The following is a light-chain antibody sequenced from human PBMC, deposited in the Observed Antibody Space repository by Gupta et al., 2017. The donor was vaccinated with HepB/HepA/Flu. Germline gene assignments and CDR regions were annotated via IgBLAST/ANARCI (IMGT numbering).Light chain of an antibody. J-gene: IGKJ1*01. V-gene: IGKV1-5*03. CDR2: KAS. Sequence: DIQMTQSPSTLSASVGDRVTITCRASHSISSWLAWYKQRPGKAPKLLIYKASSLESGVPSRFNGSGSETEFTLTISSLQPDDFATYYCQHYYSYSRTFGQGTKVEIK. CDR1: HSISSW. CDR3: QHYYSYSRT.